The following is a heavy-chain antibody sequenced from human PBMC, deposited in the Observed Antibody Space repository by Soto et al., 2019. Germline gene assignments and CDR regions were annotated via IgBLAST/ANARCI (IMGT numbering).Heavy chain of an antibody. D-gene: IGHD3-10*01. CDR2: ISGSGGST. CDR1: GFTFSSYA. J-gene: IGHJ4*02. V-gene: IGHV3-23*01. Sequence: GGSLRLSCAASGFTFSSYAMSWVRQAPGKGLEWVSAISGSGGSTYYADSVKGRFTISRDNSKNTLYLQMNSLRAEDTAVYYCAKVGGYYYGSGSYYYFDYWGQGTLVTVSS. CDR3: AKVGGYYYGSGSYYYFDY.